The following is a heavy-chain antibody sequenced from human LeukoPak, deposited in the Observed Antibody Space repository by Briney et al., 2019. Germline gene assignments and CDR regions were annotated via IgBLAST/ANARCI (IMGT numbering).Heavy chain of an antibody. CDR1: GFTFSSYS. CDR2: ITGSGGST. Sequence: GGSLRLSCAASGFTFSSYSMNWVRQAPGKGLDYVSTITGSGGSTYYANSVKGRFTVSRDNSKNTVYLQMNSLRADDTAIYYCAKDGQTGEWELEHWGQGTLVTVSS. D-gene: IGHD7-27*01. J-gene: IGHJ1*01. CDR3: AKDGQTGEWELEH. V-gene: IGHV3-23*01.